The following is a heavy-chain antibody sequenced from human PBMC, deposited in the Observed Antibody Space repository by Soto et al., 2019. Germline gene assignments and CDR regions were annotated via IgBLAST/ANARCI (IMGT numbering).Heavy chain of an antibody. D-gene: IGHD6-6*01. V-gene: IGHV1-69*13. CDR2: IIPIFGTA. CDR1: GGTFSSYA. Sequence: SVKVSCKASGGTFSSYAISWVRQAPGQGLEWMGGIIPIFGTANYAQKFQGRVTITADESTSTAYMELSSLRSEDTAVYYCASLTSIAALDAFDIWGQGTMVTV. J-gene: IGHJ3*02. CDR3: ASLTSIAALDAFDI.